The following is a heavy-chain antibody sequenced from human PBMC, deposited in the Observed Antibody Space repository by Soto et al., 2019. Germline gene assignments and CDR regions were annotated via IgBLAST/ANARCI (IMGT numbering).Heavy chain of an antibody. CDR3: APLVHCSGVSFHYAAFDI. CDR2: IRDGGERT. Sequence: EVQLLESGGGLVQPGASLRLSCAFSGFIFGNYMMTWVRQAPGKGLEWVSTIRDGGERTYYADSVKGRFTTSRENSKNTLYSLMDTLGVDDTAVYYCAPLVHCSGVSFHYAAFDIRGQGTMVTFSS. CDR1: GFIFGNYM. D-gene: IGHD2-15*01. J-gene: IGHJ3*02. V-gene: IGHV3-23*01.